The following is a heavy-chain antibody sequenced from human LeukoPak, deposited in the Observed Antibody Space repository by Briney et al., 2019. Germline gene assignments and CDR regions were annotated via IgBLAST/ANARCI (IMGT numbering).Heavy chain of an antibody. V-gene: IGHV4-59*01. Sequence: SETLSLTCSVSGASINGYYWNWIRQPPGKGLQWTGHIYYSGSTSYNLSLKSRVTISVDTSKNQFSLKLTSVTDVDTAVYYCARGGVTATHYYYGMDVWCKGTTVTVSS. CDR2: IYYSGST. J-gene: IGHJ6*04. D-gene: IGHD2-15*01. CDR1: GASINGYY. CDR3: ARGGVTATHYYYGMDV.